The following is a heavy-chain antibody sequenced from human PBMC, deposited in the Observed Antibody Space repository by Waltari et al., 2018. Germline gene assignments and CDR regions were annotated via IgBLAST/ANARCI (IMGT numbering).Heavy chain of an antibody. V-gene: IGHV3-7*01. J-gene: IGHJ4*02. D-gene: IGHD1-7*01. CDR2: IKTDGREE. Sequence: EVQLVESGGGLVQPGGSLRLSCSTSGFTFSEYWMTWVRQGPGKGLEWVGNIKTDGREEYYTDSVKGRFIISRDNAKNSLFLQMDSLRVEDTAVYYCARDGDRNYDYWGQGTLVTVSS. CDR3: ARDGDRNYDY. CDR1: GFTFSEYW.